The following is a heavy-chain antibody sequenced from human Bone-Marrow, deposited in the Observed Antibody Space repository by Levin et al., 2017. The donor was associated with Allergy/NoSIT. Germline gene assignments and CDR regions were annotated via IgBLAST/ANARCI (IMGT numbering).Heavy chain of an antibody. V-gene: IGHV3-30*18. Sequence: GGSLRLSCAGSGFTFSTYGMHWVRQAPGKGLEWVAAISYDGSNKYYVDSVKGRFFISRDDSKSTMYLQMISLRAEDTAVYYCAKDCTVSGGWYPLGHWGQGTLVTVSS. D-gene: IGHD6-19*01. CDR2: ISYDGSNK. J-gene: IGHJ4*02. CDR3: AKDCTVSGGWYPLGH. CDR1: GFTFSTYG.